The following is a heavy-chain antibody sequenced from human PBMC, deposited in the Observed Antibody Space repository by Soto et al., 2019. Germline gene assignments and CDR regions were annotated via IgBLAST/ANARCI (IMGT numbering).Heavy chain of an antibody. Sequence: PSQTLSLTCAISVDSVSSNSAAWNWIRQSPSRGLEWLGRTYYRSKWYNDYAVSVKSRITINQDTSKNQFSLQLNSVTPEDTAVYYSARERTGRDIVVVAAARTYYYYGMDFWGQGTTVTVSS. J-gene: IGHJ6*02. D-gene: IGHD2-15*01. CDR1: VDSVSSNSAA. CDR2: TYYRSKWYN. CDR3: ARERTGRDIVVVAAARTYYYYGMDF. V-gene: IGHV6-1*01.